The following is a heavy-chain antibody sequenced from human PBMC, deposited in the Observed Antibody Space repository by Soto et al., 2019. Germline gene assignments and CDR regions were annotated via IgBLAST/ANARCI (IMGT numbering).Heavy chain of an antibody. CDR3: ASHLNSNYDFWSGYPYYYYYMDV. J-gene: IGHJ6*03. Sequence: SVKVSCKASGGTFSSYTISWVRQAPGQGLEWMGRIIPILGIANYAQKFQGRVTITADKSTSTAYMELSSLRSEDTAVYYCASHLNSNYDFWSGYPYYYYYMDVWGKGTTVTVSS. V-gene: IGHV1-69*02. CDR1: GGTFSSYT. CDR2: IIPILGIA. D-gene: IGHD3-3*01.